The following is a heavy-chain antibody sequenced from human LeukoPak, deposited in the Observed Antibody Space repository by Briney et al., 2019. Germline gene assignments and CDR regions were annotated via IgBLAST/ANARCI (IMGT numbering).Heavy chain of an antibody. D-gene: IGHD6-13*01. Sequence: SETLSLTCNVSGDSISNRNYYWGWIRQTPGKGLEWIGRIYYSGNTYYNPSLQSRVPLSVHTSKNQFSLKLSSVTAADTAVYYCARRIARAGDYWGQGTLVTVSS. CDR2: IYYSGNT. CDR1: GDSISNRNYY. V-gene: IGHV4-39*01. CDR3: ARRIARAGDY. J-gene: IGHJ4*02.